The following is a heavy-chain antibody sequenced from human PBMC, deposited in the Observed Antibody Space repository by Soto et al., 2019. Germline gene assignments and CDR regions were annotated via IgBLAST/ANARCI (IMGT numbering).Heavy chain of an antibody. V-gene: IGHV3-74*01. D-gene: IGHD1-1*01. Sequence: EVQLVESGEGLLQLGGSLSPSPAASGFIFSSHWMPWVSNAPGKGLLWASHIGPDGSSMRDADSVQGRFTISRDNARNTLYLQMNSLRDEDTAVYYCVRDNNWSYDYWGQGILVTVSS. CDR1: GFIFSSHW. CDR3: VRDNNWSYDY. CDR2: IGPDGSSM. J-gene: IGHJ4*02.